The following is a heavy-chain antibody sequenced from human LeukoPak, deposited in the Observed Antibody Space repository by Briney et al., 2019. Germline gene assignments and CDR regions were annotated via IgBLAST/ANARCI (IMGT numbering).Heavy chain of an antibody. V-gene: IGHV6-1*01. J-gene: IGHJ4*02. CDR1: GDSVSSNSAA. CDR2: TYYRSKWYN. CDR3: ARESACSGGSCLYYFDY. D-gene: IGHD2-15*01. Sequence: SQTLSLTCAISGDSVSSNSAAWNWIRQSPSRGLEWLGRTYYRSKWYNDYAVSVKSRITINPDTSKNQLSMQLNSVTPEDTAVYYCARESACSGGSCLYYFDYWGQGTLVTVSS.